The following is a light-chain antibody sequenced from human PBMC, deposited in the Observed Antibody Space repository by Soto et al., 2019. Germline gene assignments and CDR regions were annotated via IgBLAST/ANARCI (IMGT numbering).Light chain of an antibody. J-gene: IGLJ1*01. V-gene: IGLV2-11*01. Sequence: CVLSRPRSLSVSPGQAGTINYTGTSSDVGRYSFVSWYQQHPGKAPKLILYDVYKRPSGVPDRFSGSKSGNTASLTISGLQAEDETDYYCCSHAGSSVVFGTGTKVTV. CDR3: CSHAGSSVV. CDR2: DVY. CDR1: SSDVGRYSF.